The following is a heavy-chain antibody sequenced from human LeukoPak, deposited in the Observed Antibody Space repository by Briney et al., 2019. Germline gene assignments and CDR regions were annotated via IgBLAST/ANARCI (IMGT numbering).Heavy chain of an antibody. CDR1: GFTFSDYY. CDR2: ISSSGSST. D-gene: IGHD6-6*01. J-gene: IGHJ4*02. V-gene: IGHV3-11*01. CDR3: AKRAALGEMDY. Sequence: GGSLRLSCAASGFTFSDYYMSWIRQAPGKGLEWVSYISSSGSSTYYADSVKGRFTISRDNSKNTLYLQMNSLRAEDTAVYYCAKRAALGEMDYWGQGTLVTVSS.